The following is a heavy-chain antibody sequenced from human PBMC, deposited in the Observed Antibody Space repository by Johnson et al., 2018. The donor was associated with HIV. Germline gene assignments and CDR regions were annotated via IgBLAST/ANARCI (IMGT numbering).Heavy chain of an antibody. J-gene: IGHJ3*02. CDR3: ARAPLYCSGGSCYSGVMIVGAFDI. CDR2: INWNGGST. D-gene: IGHD2-15*01. Sequence: VQLVESGGGLVQPGGSLRLSCAVSGFTFNTYWMHWVRQAPGQGLEWVSGINWNGGSTGYADSVKGRFTISRDNATNSLYLQMNSLRAEDTALYYCARAPLYCSGGSCYSGVMIVGAFDIWGQGTMVTVSS. CDR1: GFTFNTYW. V-gene: IGHV3-20*04.